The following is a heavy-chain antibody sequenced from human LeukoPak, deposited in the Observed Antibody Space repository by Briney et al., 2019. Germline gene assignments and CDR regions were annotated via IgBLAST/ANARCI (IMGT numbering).Heavy chain of an antibody. CDR1: GYSISSGYY. CDR2: IYHSGST. CDR3: ARGKSRGSHIDY. J-gene: IGHJ4*02. V-gene: IGHV4-38-2*02. D-gene: IGHD1-26*01. Sequence: PSETLSLTCTVSGYSISSGYYWGWIRQPPGKGLEWIGSIYHSGSTYYNPSLKSRVTISVDTSKNKFSLRLGSVTAADTAVYYCARGKSRGSHIDYWGQGTLVTVSS.